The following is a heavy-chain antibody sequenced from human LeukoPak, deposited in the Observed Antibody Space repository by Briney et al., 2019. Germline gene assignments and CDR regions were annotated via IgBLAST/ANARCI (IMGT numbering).Heavy chain of an antibody. V-gene: IGHV1-18*01. CDR1: GYTFTSYG. Sequence: ASVKVSXKASGYTFTSYGISWVRQAPGQGLEWMGWISAYNGNTNYAQKLQGRVTMTTDTSTSTAYMELRSLRSDDTAVYYRARGLARGVIIWPNYYYYMDIWGKGTTVTVSS. D-gene: IGHD3-10*01. CDR3: ARGLARGVIIWPNYYYYMDI. CDR2: ISAYNGNT. J-gene: IGHJ6*03.